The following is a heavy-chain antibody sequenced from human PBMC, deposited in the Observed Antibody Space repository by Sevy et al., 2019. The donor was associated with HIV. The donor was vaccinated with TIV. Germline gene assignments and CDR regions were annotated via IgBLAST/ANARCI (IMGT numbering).Heavy chain of an antibody. V-gene: IGHV3-23*01. CDR3: AKSRASTMIVVVMSFDY. Sequence: GGSLRLSCAASGFTFSSYAMSWVRQAPGKGLEWVSAIIGSGGSTYYADSVKGRFTISGDISKNTLYLQMNSLRAEDTAVYYGAKSRASTMIVVVMSFDYWGQGTLVTVSS. J-gene: IGHJ4*02. D-gene: IGHD3-22*01. CDR1: GFTFSSYA. CDR2: IIGSGGST.